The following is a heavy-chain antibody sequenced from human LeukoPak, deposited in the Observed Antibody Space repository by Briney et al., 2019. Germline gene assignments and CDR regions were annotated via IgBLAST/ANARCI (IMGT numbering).Heavy chain of an antibody. D-gene: IGHD4-17*01. Sequence: SETLSLTCTVSGGSISSSTFCWGWIRQPPGKGLDWIGSIYYSGSTYYNPSLKSRVTISLDTSKNQFSLKLSSVTAADTAVYYCARWAHTTVTTGHGVLDAFDIWGQGTMVTVSS. CDR2: IYYSGST. J-gene: IGHJ3*02. CDR1: GGSISSSTFC. CDR3: ARWAHTTVTTGHGVLDAFDI. V-gene: IGHV4-39*01.